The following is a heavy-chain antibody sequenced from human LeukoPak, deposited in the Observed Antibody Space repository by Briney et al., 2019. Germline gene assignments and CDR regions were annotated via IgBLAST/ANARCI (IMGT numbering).Heavy chain of an antibody. V-gene: IGHV4-39*07. CDR2: IYYSGST. J-gene: IGHJ4*02. D-gene: IGHD3-22*01. Sequence: SSETLSLTCTVSGGSISSSSYYWGCIRQPPGKGLECIGSIYYSGSTYYNPSLKGRVTFLVDTSKNQFSLKLTSVTAADTAVYYCARAGMGYDSSDFSPWAPVTFWGQGTLVTVSS. CDR1: GGSISSSSYY. CDR3: ARAGMGYDSSDFSPWAPVTF.